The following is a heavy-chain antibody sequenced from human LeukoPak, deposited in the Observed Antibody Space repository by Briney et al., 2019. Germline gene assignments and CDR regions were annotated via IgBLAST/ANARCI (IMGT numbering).Heavy chain of an antibody. J-gene: IGHJ4*02. V-gene: IGHV4-39*02. CDR1: GGSISSSSYY. CDR2: IYYSGST. D-gene: IGHD3-3*01. CDR3: ARDRKYYDFWSGYYLDY. Sequence: SETLSLTCTVSGGSISSSSYYWGWIRQPPGKGLEWIGSIYYSGSTYYNPSLKSRVTISVDTSKSQFSLRLGSVTAADTAVYYCARDRKYYDFWSGYYLDYWGQGTLVTVSS.